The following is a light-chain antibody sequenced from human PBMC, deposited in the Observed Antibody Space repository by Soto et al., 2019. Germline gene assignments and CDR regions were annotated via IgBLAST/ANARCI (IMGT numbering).Light chain of an antibody. J-gene: IGLJ1*01. CDR1: SSDVGGYNY. CDR2: GVT. V-gene: IGLV2-14*01. CDR3: QSYDSSLSGYV. Sequence: QSALTQPASVSGSPGQSITISCTGTSSDVGGYNYVSWYQQHPGIAPKLLIYGVTNRPSGVSPRFSGSKSGTSASLAITGLQAEDEADYYCQSYDSSLSGYVFGTGTKVTVL.